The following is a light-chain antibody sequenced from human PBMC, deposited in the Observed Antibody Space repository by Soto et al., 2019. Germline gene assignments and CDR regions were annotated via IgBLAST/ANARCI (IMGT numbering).Light chain of an antibody. CDR3: QQYNNWPPIT. Sequence: DIQMTQSPSSLSASVGDRVTITCRASQSISTYLNWYQQKPGKAPKLLIYDASSLESGVPSRLSGSGSGTEFTLTISSLQSEDFAVYYCQQYNNWPPITFGQGTRLEIK. J-gene: IGKJ5*01. CDR2: DAS. CDR1: QSISTY. V-gene: IGKV1-39*01.